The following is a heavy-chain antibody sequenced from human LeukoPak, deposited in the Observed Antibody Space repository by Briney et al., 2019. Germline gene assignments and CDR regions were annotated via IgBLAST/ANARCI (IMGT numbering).Heavy chain of an antibody. CDR2: ISSSGSTL. CDR3: ARVHYNTAMVDIDY. V-gene: IGHV3-48*03. D-gene: IGHD5-18*01. Sequence: PGGSLRLSCEASGFTFSTYEMNWVRQAPGKGLKWVSYISSSGSTLYYADSVKGRFTISRDNAKSSLYLQMNSLRAEDTAVYYCARVHYNTAMVDIDYWGQGTLVTVSS. J-gene: IGHJ4*02. CDR1: GFTFSTYE.